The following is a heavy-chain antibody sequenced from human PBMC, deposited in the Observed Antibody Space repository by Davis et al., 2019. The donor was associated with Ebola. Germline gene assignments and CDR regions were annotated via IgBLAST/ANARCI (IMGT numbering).Heavy chain of an antibody. CDR2: IYPGDSDT. D-gene: IGHD2/OR15-2a*01. CDR1: GYRFTSNW. Sequence: GESLKISCQGSGYRFTSNWIGWVRQMPGKGLEWMGIIYPGDSDTRYSPAFEGQVTISVDRSTNTAYLQWSSLKASDIAMYYCARQESLYGSSDYWGQGTLVTVSS. CDR3: ARQESLYGSSDY. J-gene: IGHJ4*02. V-gene: IGHV5-51*01.